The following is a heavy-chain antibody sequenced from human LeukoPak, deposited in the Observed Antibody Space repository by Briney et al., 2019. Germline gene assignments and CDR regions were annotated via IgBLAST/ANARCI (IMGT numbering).Heavy chain of an antibody. CDR2: INVYNGNT. CDR3: ARYGDYGCTFAGFDM. D-gene: IGHD4-17*01. Sequence: ASVKVSCKTSGYNFTNYGISWVRQAPGQGLEWIGWINVYNGNTNYAQRLQGRVTMTTDTSTSTAYMEATSLRPDDTAMYFCARYGDYGCTFAGFDMWGQGTMVTVSS. V-gene: IGHV1-18*01. J-gene: IGHJ3*02. CDR1: GYNFTNYG.